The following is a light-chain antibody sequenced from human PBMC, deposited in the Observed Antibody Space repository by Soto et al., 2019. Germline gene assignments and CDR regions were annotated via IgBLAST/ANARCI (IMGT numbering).Light chain of an antibody. CDR3: QHWTDYAWT. V-gene: IGKV1-5*03. CDR1: PSLTMW. J-gene: IGKJ1*01. Sequence: DIHMTQSPSTLSASVGDRVTITCRASPSLTMWLALYQQKTGKAPNLLIYKTSSLESGVPSRFSGSGSGTEFTLTISSLQPDDLATYYCQHWTDYAWTFGQGTKVEVK. CDR2: KTS.